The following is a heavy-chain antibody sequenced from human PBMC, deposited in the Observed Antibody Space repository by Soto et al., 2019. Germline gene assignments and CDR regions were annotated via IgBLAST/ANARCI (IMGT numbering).Heavy chain of an antibody. CDR3: ARHSSGTSFDP. CDR1: GDSISEYY. D-gene: IGHD3-10*01. Sequence: SETLSLTCTVSGDSISEYYWSWIRQPPGKGLEWIGYIYYSGSTNSNNPTLKSRVAISVDKSKNEFSLKLSSLTAADTAVYYCARHSSGTSFDPWGQGTLVTVS. J-gene: IGHJ5*02. CDR2: IYYSGST. V-gene: IGHV4-59*08.